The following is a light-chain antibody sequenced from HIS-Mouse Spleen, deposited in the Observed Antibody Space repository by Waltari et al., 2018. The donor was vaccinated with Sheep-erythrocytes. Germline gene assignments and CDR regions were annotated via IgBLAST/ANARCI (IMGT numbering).Light chain of an antibody. CDR3: CSYAGSYNHV. Sequence: QSALTQPRSVSGSPGQSVTISCTGTSSDFGGYNYVSWYQQHPGKAPNPMISYVSKRPSGVPDRVSGSKSGNTASLTISGLQAEDEADYYCCSYAGSYNHVFATGTKVTVL. V-gene: IGLV2-11*01. CDR2: YVS. CDR1: SSDFGGYNY. J-gene: IGLJ1*01.